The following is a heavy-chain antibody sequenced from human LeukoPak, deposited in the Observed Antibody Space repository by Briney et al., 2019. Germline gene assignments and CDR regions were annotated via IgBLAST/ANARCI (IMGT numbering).Heavy chain of an antibody. D-gene: IGHD3-10*02. CDR1: EFSVVSNY. J-gene: IGHJ6*04. Sequence: GGSLLLSCAASEFSVVSNYMTWVRQAPGKGLEWVSYISSSGSTIYYADSVKGRFTISRDNAKNSLYLQMNSLRAEDTAVYYCAELGITMIGGVWGKGTTVTISS. V-gene: IGHV3-48*03. CDR2: ISSSGSTI. CDR3: AELGITMIGGV.